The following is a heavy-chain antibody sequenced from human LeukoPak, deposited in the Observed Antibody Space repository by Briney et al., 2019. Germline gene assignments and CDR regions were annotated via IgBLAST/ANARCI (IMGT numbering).Heavy chain of an antibody. Sequence: GGSLRLSCAASGFTVSSNYMSWVRQAPGKGLEWVSVIYSGGSTYYADSVKGRFTISRDSSKNTLYLQMNSLRAEDTAVYYCARTGGTMVRGATYFDYWGQGTLVTVSS. J-gene: IGHJ4*02. V-gene: IGHV3-53*01. CDR2: IYSGGST. D-gene: IGHD3-10*01. CDR1: GFTVSSNY. CDR3: ARTGGTMVRGATYFDY.